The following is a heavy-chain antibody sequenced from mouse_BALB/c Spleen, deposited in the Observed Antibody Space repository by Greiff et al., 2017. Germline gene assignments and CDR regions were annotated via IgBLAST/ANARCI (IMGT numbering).Heavy chain of an antibody. D-gene: IGHD1-1*01. J-gene: IGHJ2*01. CDR1: GFTFSSYG. CDR2: ISSGGSYT. CDR3: ARHQDYYGSSYGY. V-gene: IGHV5-6*01. Sequence: EVQGVESGGDLVKPGGSLKLSCAASGFTFSSYGMSWVRQTPDKRLEWVATISSGGSYTYYPDSVKGRFTISRDNAKNTLYLQMSSLKSEDTAMYYCARHQDYYGSSYGYWGQGNTLTVAS.